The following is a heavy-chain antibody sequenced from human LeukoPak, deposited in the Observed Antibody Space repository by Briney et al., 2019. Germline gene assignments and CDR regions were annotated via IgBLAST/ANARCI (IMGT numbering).Heavy chain of an antibody. CDR1: GFTFSSYA. CDR2: IIGSGGST. CDR3: AKTVIDTTHFDC. V-gene: IGHV3-23*01. D-gene: IGHD1-1*01. J-gene: IGHJ4*02. Sequence: GGSLSLSCAASGFTFSSYAMSWVRQAPGKGMEWVSAIIGSGGSTYYADSVKGRFTISRDNSKNTLYLQMNSLRAEDTAVYYCAKTVIDTTHFDCWGQGTLVTVSS.